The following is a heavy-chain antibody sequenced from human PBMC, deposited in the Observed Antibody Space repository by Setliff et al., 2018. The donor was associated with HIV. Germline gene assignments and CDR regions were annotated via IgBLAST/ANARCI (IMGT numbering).Heavy chain of an antibody. CDR2: IIPIFGTT. CDR3: ARDHCSSSGCYEYSYYGMDV. D-gene: IGHD2-2*01. CDR1: GGTFSSYA. Sequence: GASVKVSCKASGGTFSSYAISWVRQAPGQGLEGMGGIIPIFGTTKYAQKFQGRVTITTEESTSTAYMELSSLRSEDTAVYYCARDHCSSSGCYEYSYYGMDVWGQGTTVTVSS. J-gene: IGHJ6*02. V-gene: IGHV1-69*05.